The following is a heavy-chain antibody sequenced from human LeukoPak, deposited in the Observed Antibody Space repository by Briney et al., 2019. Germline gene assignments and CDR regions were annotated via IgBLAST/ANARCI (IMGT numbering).Heavy chain of an antibody. D-gene: IGHD3-22*01. CDR1: GFTFSSFA. J-gene: IGHJ3*02. CDR3: AKGRSKRLDYYDSSGYRDAFDI. CDR2: ISSNGGST. V-gene: IGHV3-64*01. Sequence: PGGSLRLSCAASGFTFSSFAMHWVRQAPGKGLEYVSAISSNGGSTYYANSVKGRFTISRDNSKNTLYLQMNSLRAEDTAVYYCAKGRSKRLDYYDSSGYRDAFDIWGQGTMVTVSS.